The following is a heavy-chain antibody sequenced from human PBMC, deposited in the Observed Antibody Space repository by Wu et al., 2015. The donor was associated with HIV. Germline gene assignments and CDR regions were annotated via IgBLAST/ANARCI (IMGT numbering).Heavy chain of an antibody. D-gene: IGHD3-9*01. CDR3: ARDYYDVLTTYSHYFFDL. CDR1: GYTFTGYY. J-gene: IGHJ4*02. CDR2: INPNSGGT. Sequence: QVQLVQPGADVKKPGASVKVSCKASGYTFTGYYMHWLRQAPGQGLERMGWINPNSGGTNFAQKFQDRVTLTRDTSISTAYMEMSGLRSDDTAVYYCARDYYDVLTTYSHYFFDLWGQGTLATVSS. V-gene: IGHV1-2*02.